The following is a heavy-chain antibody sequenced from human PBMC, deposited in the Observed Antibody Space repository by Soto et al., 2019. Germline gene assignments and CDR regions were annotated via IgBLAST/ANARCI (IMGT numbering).Heavy chain of an antibody. D-gene: IGHD2-2*01. Sequence: QVQLQESGPGLVKHSGTLSLTCPVSGGSNRTSNCWSWVGQPPGKGLERIGEVYHSGSTNYSSPFTGRVAMSVDKSKEQFSLKLNSVTAADTAMYYCARTSTSVTRFDYCGPGSLVTVSS. CDR1: GGSNRTSNC. CDR3: ARTSTSVTRFDY. V-gene: IGHV4-4*02. CDR2: VYHSGST. J-gene: IGHJ4*02.